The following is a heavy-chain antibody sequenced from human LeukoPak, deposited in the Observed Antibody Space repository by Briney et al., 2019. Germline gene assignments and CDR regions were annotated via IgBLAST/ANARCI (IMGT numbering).Heavy chain of an antibody. CDR1: GYTFTSYA. V-gene: IGHV7-4-1*02. Sequence: ASVKVSCKASGYTFTSYAMNWVRQAPGQGREWMGWINTNTGNPTYAQGFTGRFVFSLDTSVSTAYLQISSLKAEDTAVYYCARDPSICSGGSCYPHRRSYYYMDVWGKGTTVTVSS. D-gene: IGHD2-15*01. CDR3: ARDPSICSGGSCYPHRRSYYYMDV. J-gene: IGHJ6*03. CDR2: INTNTGNP.